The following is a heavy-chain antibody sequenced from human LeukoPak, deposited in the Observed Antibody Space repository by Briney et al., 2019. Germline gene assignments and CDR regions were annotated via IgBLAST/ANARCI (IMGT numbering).Heavy chain of an antibody. CDR2: IYYSGST. Sequence: PSETLSLTCTVSGGSISGYYWSWIRQPPGKGLEWIGYIYYSGSTNYDPSLKSRVTISVDTSKNQFSLKLSSVTAADTAVYYCARSERGAFDIWGQGTMVTVSS. V-gene: IGHV4-59*01. CDR3: ARSERGAFDI. CDR1: GGSISGYY. J-gene: IGHJ3*02.